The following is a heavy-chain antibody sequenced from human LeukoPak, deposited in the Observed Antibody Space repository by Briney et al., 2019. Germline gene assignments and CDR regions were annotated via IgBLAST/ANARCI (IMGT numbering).Heavy chain of an antibody. J-gene: IGHJ4*02. D-gene: IGHD2-15*01. CDR1: AYTFTSYG. CDR3: SKTGRVVAATPLLPDY. V-gene: IGHV1-18*01. Sequence: ASVKVSCKASAYTFTSYGMSWLRQAPGQGLEWMGLISAYNGNTNYAQKLQVRVTMTTATYTSKTYMEVRMQSLDDKAMYYYSKTGRVVAATPLLPDYWGQGTLVTASS. CDR2: ISAYNGNT.